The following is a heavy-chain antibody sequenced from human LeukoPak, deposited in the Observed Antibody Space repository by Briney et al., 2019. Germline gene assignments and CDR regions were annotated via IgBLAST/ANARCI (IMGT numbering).Heavy chain of an antibody. Sequence: GASVKVSCKASGYTFTSYGISWVRQAPGQGLEWMGWISAYNGNTNHAQKLQGRVTMTTDTSTSTAYMELSSLRSEDTAVYYCARGPEDSSGFVGHYYYYYMDVWGKGTTVTVSS. CDR1: GYTFTSYG. CDR3: ARGPEDSSGFVGHYYYYYMDV. V-gene: IGHV1-18*01. CDR2: ISAYNGNT. J-gene: IGHJ6*03. D-gene: IGHD3-22*01.